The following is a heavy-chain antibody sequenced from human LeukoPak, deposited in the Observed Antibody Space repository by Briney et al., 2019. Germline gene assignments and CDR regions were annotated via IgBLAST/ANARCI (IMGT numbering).Heavy chain of an antibody. D-gene: IGHD3-22*01. Sequence: ASVKVSCKASGYTFTSYGISWVRQAPGQGVEWMGWISAYNGNTNYAQKLQGRVTMNTDKYKSTAYMEVRSLRSDDTAVYYCARGIYYDSSGYYYWGQGTLVTVSS. CDR1: GYTFTSYG. CDR3: ARGIYYDSSGYYY. V-gene: IGHV1-18*01. CDR2: ISAYNGNT. J-gene: IGHJ4*02.